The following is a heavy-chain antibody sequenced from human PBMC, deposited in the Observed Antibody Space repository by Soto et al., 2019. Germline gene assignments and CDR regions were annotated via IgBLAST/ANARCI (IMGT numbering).Heavy chain of an antibody. D-gene: IGHD3-22*01. Sequence: PGGSLRLSCTASGFTFSSYWMSWVRQAPGKGLEWVANIKQDGSEKYYVDSVKGRFTISRDNAKNSLYLQMNSLRAEDTAVYYCARGDYYDSSGPFSEAFDIWGQGTMVTVSS. J-gene: IGHJ3*02. V-gene: IGHV3-7*04. CDR1: GFTFSSYW. CDR3: ARGDYYDSSGPFSEAFDI. CDR2: IKQDGSEK.